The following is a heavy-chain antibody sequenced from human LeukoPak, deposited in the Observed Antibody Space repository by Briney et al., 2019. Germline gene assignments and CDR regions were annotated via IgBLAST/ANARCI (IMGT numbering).Heavy chain of an antibody. CDR1: GGSFSDDY. CDR3: ARGKGYYYYMDV. V-gene: IGHV3-53*03. J-gene: IGHJ6*03. Sequence: ETLSLTCAVYGGSFSDDYWSWVRQPPGKGLEWVSVIYSGGSTYYADSVKGRFTISRDNSKNTLYLQMNSLRAEDTAVYYCARGKGYYYYMDVWGKGTTVTVSS. CDR2: IYSGGST.